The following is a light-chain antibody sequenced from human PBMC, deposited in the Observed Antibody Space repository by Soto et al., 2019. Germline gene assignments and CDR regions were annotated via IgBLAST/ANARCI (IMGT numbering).Light chain of an antibody. CDR1: QSISSW. CDR3: QQYNSYWT. Sequence: DIQMTQSPSTLSASVGDRVTITCRASQSISSWLAWYQQKPGKAPKLLIYDASSLESGVPSRFSGSGSGTEFTFTIISLQPDDFATYYCQQYNSYWTFGQGTK. J-gene: IGKJ1*01. CDR2: DAS. V-gene: IGKV1-5*01.